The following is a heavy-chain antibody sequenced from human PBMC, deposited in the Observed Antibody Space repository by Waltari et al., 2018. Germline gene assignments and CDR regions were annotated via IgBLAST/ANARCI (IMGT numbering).Heavy chain of an antibody. D-gene: IGHD3-10*01. Sequence: QVHLAQSGPEVKKPGASVTVSCKTSGYIFTDFNVHWVRQAPGQGLEWMGWINPDSGGTLYAQNLQGRVTMTRDTSVTTVYMELTSLKSDDTAVYSCARKGRASSDPFDHWGQGTLVTVSS. J-gene: IGHJ4*02. V-gene: IGHV1-2*02. CDR1: GYIFTDFN. CDR2: INPDSGGT. CDR3: ARKGRASSDPFDH.